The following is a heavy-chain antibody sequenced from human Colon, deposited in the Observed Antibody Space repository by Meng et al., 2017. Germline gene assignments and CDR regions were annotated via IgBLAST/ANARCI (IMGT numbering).Heavy chain of an antibody. CDR2: ISQSGTT. D-gene: IGHD3-9*01. V-gene: IGHV4-4*02. CDR3: VRQGMTSYSWGY. J-gene: IGHJ4*02. Sequence: QVTLPEAGPGLVQLSGSLSLTCAVSGGSHSRSNWWSWVRQPPGKGLEWIGEISQSGTTYYNPSLKSRVTITGDWSKNQFSLNLNSVTAADTALYYCVRQGMTSYSWGYWGQGTLVTVSS. CDR1: GGSHSRSNW.